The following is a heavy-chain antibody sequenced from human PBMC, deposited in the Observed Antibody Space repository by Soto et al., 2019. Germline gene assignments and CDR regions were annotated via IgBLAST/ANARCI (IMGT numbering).Heavy chain of an antibody. CDR3: ARLQGSYLDY. J-gene: IGHJ4*02. Sequence: SMKLACAASRFFFSSNVMQWVRQAPGKGLECVAVIWYDGSKTYYADSVKGRLTVSRDNSKNTLYLQMNSLRPEDKAVYYCARLQGSYLDYWGRGTLVTVSS. CDR1: RFFFSSNV. V-gene: IGHV3-33*01. CDR2: IWYDGSKT.